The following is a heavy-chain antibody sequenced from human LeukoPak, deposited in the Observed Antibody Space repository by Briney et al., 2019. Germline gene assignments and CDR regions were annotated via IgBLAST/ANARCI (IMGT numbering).Heavy chain of an antibody. CDR2: ISGSGVST. Sequence: GGSLRLSCAASGFTFSFYAMGWVRQAPGKGLEWVSAISGSGVSTYYGDSVKGRFNISRDNSKNTLYLQMNSLRAEDTAVYYCAKDNVEMATTFYFDYRGQGTLVTVSS. D-gene: IGHD5-24*01. J-gene: IGHJ4*02. CDR1: GFTFSFYA. CDR3: AKDNVEMATTFYFDY. V-gene: IGHV3-23*01.